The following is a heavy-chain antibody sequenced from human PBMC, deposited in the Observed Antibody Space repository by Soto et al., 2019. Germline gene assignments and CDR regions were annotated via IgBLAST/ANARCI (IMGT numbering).Heavy chain of an antibody. J-gene: IGHJ4*02. CDR3: ARAVTTPTYQDYFDY. V-gene: IGHV3-33*01. Sequence: GGSLRLSCAASGFTFSSYGMHWVRQAPGKGLEWVAVIWYDGSNKYYADSVKGRFTISRDNSKNTLYLQMNSLRAEDTAVYYCARAVTTPTYQDYFDYWGQGTLVTVSS. CDR2: IWYDGSNK. D-gene: IGHD4-4*01. CDR1: GFTFSSYG.